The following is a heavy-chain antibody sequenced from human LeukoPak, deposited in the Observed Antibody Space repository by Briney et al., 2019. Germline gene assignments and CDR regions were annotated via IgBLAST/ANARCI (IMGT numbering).Heavy chain of an antibody. CDR2: INHSGST. CDR3: ARAASYYYYYYYYGMDV. Sequence: SETLSLTCAVYGGPFSGYYWSWIRQPPGKGLEGIGEINHSGSTNYNPSLKSRVTISVDTSKNQFSLKLSSVTAADTAVYYCARAASYYYYYYYYGMDVWGQGTTVTVSS. CDR1: GGPFSGYY. V-gene: IGHV4-34*01. J-gene: IGHJ6*02. D-gene: IGHD1-26*01.